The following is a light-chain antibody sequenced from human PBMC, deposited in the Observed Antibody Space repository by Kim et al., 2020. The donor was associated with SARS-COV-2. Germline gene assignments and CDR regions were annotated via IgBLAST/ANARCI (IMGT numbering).Light chain of an antibody. CDR2: GNN. CDR1: NSNIGSHT. J-gene: IGLJ3*02. CDR3: AAWDDSLNGFWV. V-gene: IGLV1-44*01. Sequence: QRVTISCSGTNSNIGSHTVNWYQQLPGTAPKLLVYGNNQRPSGVPDRFSGSKSGTSASLAISGLQSEDEASYYCAAWDDSLNGFWVFGGGTKVTVL.